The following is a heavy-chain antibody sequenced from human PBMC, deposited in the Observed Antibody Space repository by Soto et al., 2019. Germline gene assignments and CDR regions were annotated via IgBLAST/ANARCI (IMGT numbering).Heavy chain of an antibody. V-gene: IGHV3-30-3*01. CDR2: LSFDGNSK. J-gene: IGHJ4*02. CDR1: GFTFSIYT. CDR3: AREGGDYDIDY. D-gene: IGHD2-21*01. Sequence: QVHLVESGGGVVQPGRSLRLSCAASGFTFSIYTMHWVRQAPGKGLQWVAALSFDGNSKNDADSVKGRFTISRDNFKNTLYLQMNSLRVEDTAVYYCAREGGDYDIDYWGQGILVSVSS.